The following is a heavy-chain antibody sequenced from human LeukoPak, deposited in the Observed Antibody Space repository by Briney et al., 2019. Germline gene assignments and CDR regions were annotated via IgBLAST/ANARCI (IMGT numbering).Heavy chain of an antibody. Sequence: GGSLRLSCAASGFTFSTYWMSWVRQAPGKGREWVANIRQDGSEKYYVDSVKGRFTISRDNADNSLYLQMNSLKPEDTAVYYCARSDNVLTAFDYWGQGTLVTVSS. J-gene: IGHJ4*02. CDR1: GFTFSTYW. CDR2: IRQDGSEK. D-gene: IGHD3-9*01. CDR3: ARSDNVLTAFDY. V-gene: IGHV3-7*03.